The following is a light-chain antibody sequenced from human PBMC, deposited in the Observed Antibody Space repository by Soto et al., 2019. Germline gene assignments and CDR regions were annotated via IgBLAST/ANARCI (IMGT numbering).Light chain of an antibody. CDR2: AAS. CDR3: QQSYSTPLT. J-gene: IGKJ4*01. V-gene: IGKV1-39*01. CDR1: QSIRSH. Sequence: DIQMTQFPSALSAFVGDRVTITCRASQSIRSHLNWYQQKAGKAPHLLIFAASSLQSGVPSRFSGSGSGTDFTLTIASLQPDDFATYYCQQSYSTPLTFGGGTKVEIK.